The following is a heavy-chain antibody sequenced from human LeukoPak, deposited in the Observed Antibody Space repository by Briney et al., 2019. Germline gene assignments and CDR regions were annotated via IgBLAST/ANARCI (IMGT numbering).Heavy chain of an antibody. CDR3: ATDDNSITMVRGVS. Sequence: ASVKVSCKVSGYTLTELSMHWVRRAPGKGLEWMGGFDPEDGETIYAQKFQGRVTMTEDTSTDTAYMELSSLRSEDTAVYYCATDDNSITMVRGVSWGQGTMVTVSS. CDR2: FDPEDGET. J-gene: IGHJ3*01. CDR1: GYTLTELS. D-gene: IGHD3-10*01. V-gene: IGHV1-24*01.